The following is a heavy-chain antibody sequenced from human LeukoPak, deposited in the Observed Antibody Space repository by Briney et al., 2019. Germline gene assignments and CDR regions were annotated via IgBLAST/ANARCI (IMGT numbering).Heavy chain of an antibody. CDR2: IYTSGSS. D-gene: IGHD1-26*01. J-gene: IGHJ5*02. CDR1: GGSINSYY. Sequence: SETLSLTCTVSGGSINSYYWTWIRQPPGKGLEWIGYIYTSGSSNYNPSLRSRVTISVDTSKNQFSLRLTSVTAADTAVYYCARWEGNWFVPWGQGTLVTVSS. V-gene: IGHV4-4*09. CDR3: ARWEGNWFVP.